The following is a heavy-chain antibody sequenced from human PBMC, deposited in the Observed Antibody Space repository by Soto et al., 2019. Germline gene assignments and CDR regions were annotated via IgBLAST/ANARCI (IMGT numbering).Heavy chain of an antibody. J-gene: IGHJ6*02. V-gene: IGHV1-69*01. CDR3: ARSQGSSTSLEIYYYYYYVMDV. D-gene: IGHD2-2*01. Sequence: QVQLVQSGAEVKKPGSSVKVSCKASGGTFSSYAISWVRQAPGQGLEWMGGIIPIPGTANYAQKFQGRVTITADESTSTAYMELSSLRSEDTAVYYCARSQGSSTSLEIYYYYYYVMDVWGQGTTVTVSS. CDR2: IIPIPGTA. CDR1: GGTFSSYA.